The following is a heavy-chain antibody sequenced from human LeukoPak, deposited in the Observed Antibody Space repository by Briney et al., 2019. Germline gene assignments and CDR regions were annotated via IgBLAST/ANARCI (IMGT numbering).Heavy chain of an antibody. J-gene: IGHJ4*02. V-gene: IGHV1-24*01. CDR1: GYTLTEIS. CDR3: ATEIVGYGDVHYFDS. Sequence: GASVTVSCTVSGYTLTEISMHWVRQAPGQGLEWMGGFNPEDVETIYARSFQGRLTVTEDTSTDTAYMELSSLRAEDTAMYYCATEIVGYGDVHYFDSWGQGTLVTVSS. D-gene: IGHD4-17*01. CDR2: FNPEDVET.